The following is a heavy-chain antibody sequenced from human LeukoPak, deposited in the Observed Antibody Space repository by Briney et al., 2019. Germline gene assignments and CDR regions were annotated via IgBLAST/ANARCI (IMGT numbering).Heavy chain of an antibody. Sequence: GGSLRLSCAASGFTFSGYWMHWVRQPPGKGLLWVSRINSDGSSTTYADSVKGRFTISRDNAKNTLYLQMNSLRAEDTAVYYCATQRGYGMDVWGQGTTVTVSS. J-gene: IGHJ6*02. CDR1: GFTFSGYW. V-gene: IGHV3-74*01. CDR2: INSDGSST. CDR3: ATQRGYGMDV. D-gene: IGHD3-10*01.